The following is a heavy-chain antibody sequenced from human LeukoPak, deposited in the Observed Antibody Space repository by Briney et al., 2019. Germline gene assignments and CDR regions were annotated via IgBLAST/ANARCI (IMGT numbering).Heavy chain of an antibody. J-gene: IGHJ4*02. V-gene: IGHV4-31*03. CDR1: GGSISSGGYY. CDR3: ARGSVVVAANYFDY. CDR2: IYYSGST. Sequence: ASQTLSLTCTVSGGSISSGGYYWSWIRQHPGKGLEWIGYIYYSGSTYYNPSLKSRVTISVDTSKNQFSLKLSSVTAADTAVYYCARGSVVVAANYFDYWGQGTLVTVSS. D-gene: IGHD2-15*01.